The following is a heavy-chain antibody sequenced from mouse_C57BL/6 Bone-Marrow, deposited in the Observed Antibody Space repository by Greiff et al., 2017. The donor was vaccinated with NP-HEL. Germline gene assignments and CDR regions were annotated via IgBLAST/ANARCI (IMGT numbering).Heavy chain of an antibody. CDR1: GYTFTSYW. CDR3: ARSRFRYYGSSWGFAY. CDR2: INPSNGGT. V-gene: IGHV1-53*01. J-gene: IGHJ3*01. D-gene: IGHD1-1*01. Sequence: QVQLQQPGTELVKPGASVKLSCKASGYTFTSYWMHWVKQRPGQGLEWIGNINPSNGGTNYNEKFKSKATLTVDKSSSTAYMQLSSLTSEDSAVYYCARSRFRYYGSSWGFAYGGQGTLVTVSA.